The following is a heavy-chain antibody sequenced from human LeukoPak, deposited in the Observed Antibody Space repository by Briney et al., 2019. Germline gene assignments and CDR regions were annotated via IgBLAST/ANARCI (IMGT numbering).Heavy chain of an antibody. CDR1: GFTFMSYA. Sequence: PGRSLRLSCAASGFTFMSYAIHWVRQAPGKGLEWVALISYDGSNKYYADSVKGRFTISRDNSENTLYLQMNSLRAEDTAVYYCARGDLHYYDSTRRGFDIWGQGTMVTVSS. CDR3: ARGDLHYYDSTRRGFDI. D-gene: IGHD3-10*01. J-gene: IGHJ3*02. CDR2: ISYDGSNK. V-gene: IGHV3-30*04.